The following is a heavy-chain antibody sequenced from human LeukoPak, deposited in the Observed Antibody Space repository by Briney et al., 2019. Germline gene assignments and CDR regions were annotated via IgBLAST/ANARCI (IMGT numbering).Heavy chain of an antibody. D-gene: IGHD3-10*01. V-gene: IGHV4-4*07. CDR3: ARDFYGSGSSYRAPNDAFDI. CDR1: GGSISSYY. Sequence: SETLSLTCTISGGSISSYYWSWIRQPAGKGLEWIGRIYTSGSTDYNPSLKSRVTMSVDTSKNQFSLKLTSVTAADTAVYYCARDFYGSGSSYRAPNDAFDIWGQGAMVTVSS. CDR2: IYTSGST. J-gene: IGHJ3*02.